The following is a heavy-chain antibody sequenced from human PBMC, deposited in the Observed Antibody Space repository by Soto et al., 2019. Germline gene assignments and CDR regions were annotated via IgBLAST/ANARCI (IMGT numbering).Heavy chain of an antibody. J-gene: IGHJ4*02. CDR2: ISATGGGT. Sequence: PEGSLRLSCAASGFKFSNYVMSWVRQAPGKGLEWVSLISATGGGTYYADSVKGRFTISRDNSHNTLYLQVHSLTAEDTAVYYCAKDRRAGGNSAFYFDFWGQGAQVTVSS. V-gene: IGHV3-23*01. CDR1: GFKFSNYV. CDR3: AKDRRAGGNSAFYFDF. D-gene: IGHD3-16*01.